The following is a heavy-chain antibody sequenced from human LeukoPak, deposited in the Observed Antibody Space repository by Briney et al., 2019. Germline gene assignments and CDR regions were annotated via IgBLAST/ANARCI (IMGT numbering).Heavy chain of an antibody. CDR3: LPQGQWLVDD. V-gene: IGHV3-30*04. CDR1: GFTFSSYA. CDR2: ISYDGSNK. D-gene: IGHD6-19*01. J-gene: IGHJ4*02. Sequence: GGSLRLSCAASGFTFSSYAMHWVRQAPGKGLEWVAVISYDGSNKYYADSVKGRFTISRDNSKNTLYLQMNSLRAEDTAVYYCLPQGQWLVDDWGQGTLVTVSS.